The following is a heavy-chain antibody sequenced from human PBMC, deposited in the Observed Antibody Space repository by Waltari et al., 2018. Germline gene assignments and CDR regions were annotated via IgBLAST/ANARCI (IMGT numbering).Heavy chain of an antibody. CDR2: ISYDGSNK. CDR3: AKDEDRWLSHFDY. Sequence: QVHLVESGGGVVQPGRSLRLSCAASGFTFSSYGMHWVRQAPGKGLEWVAVISYDGSNKYYADSVKGRFTISRDNSKNTLYLQMNSLRAEDTAVYYCAKDEDRWLSHFDYWGQGTLVTVSS. V-gene: IGHV3-30*18. CDR1: GFTFSSYG. J-gene: IGHJ4*02. D-gene: IGHD2-15*01.